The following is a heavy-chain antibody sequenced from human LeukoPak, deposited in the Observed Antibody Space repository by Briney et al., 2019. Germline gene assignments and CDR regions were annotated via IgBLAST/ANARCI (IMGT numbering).Heavy chain of an antibody. CDR3: ARHSGCDRYSWFDP. J-gene: IGHJ5*02. Sequence: GESRKISGKAGGNCSTNYRNGGVHQIAGKGLEGIGIIYHGDSETRYSSSFQGQVTISADKSISTAYLQWSSMKASDAAMYYCARHSGCDRYSWFDPWGQGTLVTVSS. V-gene: IGHV5-51*07. CDR2: IYHGDSET. CDR1: GNCSTNYR. D-gene: IGHD2-21*02.